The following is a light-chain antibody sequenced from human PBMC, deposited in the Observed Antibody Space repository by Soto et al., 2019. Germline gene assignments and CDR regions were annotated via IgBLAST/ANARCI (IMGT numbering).Light chain of an antibody. CDR2: WAS. J-gene: IGKJ1*01. V-gene: IGKV4-1*01. Sequence: DIVMTQPPDSLAVSLGERATINCKSSQSVLYSSNNKNYLAWYQQKPGQPPKLLIYWASTRESGVPDRFSGSGSGTDFTPTISSLQAEDVSVYYCQQYYSTPRTVGQGTKVDSK. CDR3: QQYYSTPRT. CDR1: QSVLYSSNNKNY.